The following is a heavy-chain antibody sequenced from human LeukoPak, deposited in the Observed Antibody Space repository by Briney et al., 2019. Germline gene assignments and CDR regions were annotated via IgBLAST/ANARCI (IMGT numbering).Heavy chain of an antibody. J-gene: IGHJ5*02. CDR2: IRSDGSDK. Sequence: GGSLRLSCTASGFIFSDSSIHWVRQAPGKGLEWVAFIRSDGSDKSYADSVKGRFTVSRDNSKNTVYFQMNSLRADDTALYYCAKDNWGPRFDPWGQGTLVTVSS. V-gene: IGHV3-30*02. CDR3: AKDNWGPRFDP. CDR1: GFIFSDSS. D-gene: IGHD7-27*01.